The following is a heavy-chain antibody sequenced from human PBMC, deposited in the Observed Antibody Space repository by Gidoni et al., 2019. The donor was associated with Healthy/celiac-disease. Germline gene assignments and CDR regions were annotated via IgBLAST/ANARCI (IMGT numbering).Heavy chain of an antibody. CDR1: GYTFTCYY. V-gene: IGHV1-2*02. D-gene: IGHD2-2*01. J-gene: IGHJ5*02. Sequence: QVQLVQSGAEVKKPVASVKVPCEASGYTFTCYYMHLVRQAPGQGLEWMGWSNPNSGGPNVAQKFQGRVTMTRDTSISTAYLELSRLRSDDTAGYYCAGYCSSTSCLSAWGQGTLVTVSS. CDR3: AGYCSSTSCLSA. CDR2: SNPNSGGP.